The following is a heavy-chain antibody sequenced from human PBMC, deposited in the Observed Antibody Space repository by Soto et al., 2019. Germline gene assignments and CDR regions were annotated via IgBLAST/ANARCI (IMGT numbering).Heavy chain of an antibody. V-gene: IGHV3-48*02. D-gene: IGHD3-22*01. J-gene: IGHJ4*02. Sequence: GGSLRLSCVASGFSIRSYSMNWVRQAPGKGLEWISYISSSSGTINYADSVKGRFTISRDTAKNSLSLQMVSLRDEDTAVYYCAGGYYYDNSGYRAWGQGT. CDR3: AGGYYYDNSGYRA. CDR1: GFSIRSYS. CDR2: ISSSSGTI.